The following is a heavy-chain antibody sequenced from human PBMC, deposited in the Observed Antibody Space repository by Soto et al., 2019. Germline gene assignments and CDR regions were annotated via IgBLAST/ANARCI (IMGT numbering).Heavy chain of an antibody. J-gene: IGHJ6*02. Sequence: GGSLRLSCAASGFTFSSYGMHWVRQAPGKGLEWVAVISYDGSNKYYADSVKGRFTISRDNSKNTLYLQMNSLRAEDTAVYYCAKDVVVGATTGLGDYYYYYGMAVWGQGTTVTASS. CDR1: GFTFSSYG. CDR2: ISYDGSNK. CDR3: AKDVVVGATTGLGDYYYYYGMAV. D-gene: IGHD1-26*01. V-gene: IGHV3-30*18.